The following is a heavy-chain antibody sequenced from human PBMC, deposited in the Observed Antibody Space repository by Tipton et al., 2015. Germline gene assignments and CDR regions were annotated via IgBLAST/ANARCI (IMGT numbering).Heavy chain of an antibody. CDR2: IYPDGRT. V-gene: IGHV3-53*01. D-gene: IGHD2-15*01. J-gene: IGHJ5*02. CDR3: VRWGLYCSPVICPEEGAS. CDR1: GFTFDDYA. Sequence: QLVQSGGGLVQPGRSLRLSCAASGFTFDDYAMHWVRQGPGKGLEWVSVIYPDGRTFYTDSVRGRFTISRDSSKNTLFLQMNSLRSEDTAIYYCVRWGLYCSPVICPEEGASWGQGTLVTVSS.